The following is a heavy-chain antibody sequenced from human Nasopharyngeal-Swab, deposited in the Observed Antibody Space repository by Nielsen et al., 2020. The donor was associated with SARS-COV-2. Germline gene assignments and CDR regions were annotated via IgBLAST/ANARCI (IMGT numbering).Heavy chain of an antibody. Sequence: ASVKVSCKASGYTFTGYYMHWVRQAPGQGLEWMGRINPNSGGTNYAQKFQGRVTMTRDTSISTAYMELSRLRSDDTAVYYCARPIEGYQSHYYYYGMDVWGQGTTVTVSS. CDR1: GYTFTGYY. D-gene: IGHD2-2*01. V-gene: IGHV1-2*06. CDR2: INPNSGGT. CDR3: ARPIEGYQSHYYYYGMDV. J-gene: IGHJ6*02.